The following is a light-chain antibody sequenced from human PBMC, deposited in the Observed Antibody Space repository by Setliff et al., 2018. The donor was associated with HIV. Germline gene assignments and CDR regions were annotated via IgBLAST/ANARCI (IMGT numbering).Light chain of an antibody. V-gene: IGKV4-1*01. CDR2: WAS. CDR3: HQYYSTPT. Sequence: DIVMTQSPDSLAVSLGERATINCKSSQSILYSSNNKNYLAWYQQKPGQPPKLLIYWASTRESGVPDRFSGSGSGTDFTLTISSLQAEDVAVYYCHQYYSTPTCGQGTKVDIK. J-gene: IGKJ1*01. CDR1: QSILYSSNNKNY.